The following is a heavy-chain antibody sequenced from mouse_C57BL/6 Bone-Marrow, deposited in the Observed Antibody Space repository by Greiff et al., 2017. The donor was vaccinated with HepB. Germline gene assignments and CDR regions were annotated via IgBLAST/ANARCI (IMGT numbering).Heavy chain of an antibody. CDR3: AGWDSWFAY. V-gene: IGHV1-54*01. J-gene: IGHJ3*01. D-gene: IGHD4-1*01. CDR2: INPGSGGT. CDR1: GYAFTNYL. Sequence: VQLQQSGAELVRPGTSVKVSCKASGYAFTNYLIEWVKQRPGQGLEWIGVINPGSGGTNYNEKFKGKATLTADKSSSTAYMPLSSLTSEDSAVYFCAGWDSWFAYWGQGTLVTVSA.